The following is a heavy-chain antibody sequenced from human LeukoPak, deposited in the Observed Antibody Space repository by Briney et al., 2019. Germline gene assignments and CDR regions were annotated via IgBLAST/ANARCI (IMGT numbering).Heavy chain of an antibody. V-gene: IGHV1-69*13. D-gene: IGHD3-3*01. CDR3: ASTRWSGYFTFDY. Sequence: RASVKVSCKASGGTFSSYAISWVRQAPGQGLEWMGGIIPIFGTANYAQKFQGRVTITADESTSTAYMALSSLRSEDTAVYYCASTRWSGYFTFDYWGQGTLVTVSS. CDR2: IIPIFGTA. J-gene: IGHJ4*02. CDR1: GGTFSSYA.